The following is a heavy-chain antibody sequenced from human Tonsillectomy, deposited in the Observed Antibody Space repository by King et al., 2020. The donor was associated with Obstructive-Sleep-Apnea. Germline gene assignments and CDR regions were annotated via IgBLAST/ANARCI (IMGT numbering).Heavy chain of an antibody. CDR1: GYTFTSYE. CDR3: SRLLGTRPNNRIQDY. D-gene: IGHD1-14*01. V-gene: IGHV1-8*02. Sequence: VQLVESGAEVRKPGASVKVSCKASGYTFTSYEINWVRQATGQGLEWMGWMNPSNGNTVFAQKFQGRVTMTKNTSINTAYMELSSLRSEDTAVYYCSRLLGTRPNNRIQDYWGQGTLVTVSS. J-gene: IGHJ4*02. CDR2: MNPSNGNT.